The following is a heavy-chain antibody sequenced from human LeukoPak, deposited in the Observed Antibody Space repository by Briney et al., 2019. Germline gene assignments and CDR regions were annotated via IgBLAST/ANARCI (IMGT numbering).Heavy chain of an antibody. CDR2: IIPILGTA. Sequence: ASVKVSCKASGGTLSSYAISWVRQAPGQGLEWMGGIIPILGTANYAQKFQGRVTITTDESTSTAYMELSSLRSEDTAVYYCARDNNSWFGELGVFDYWGQGTLVTVSS. J-gene: IGHJ4*02. V-gene: IGHV1-69*05. D-gene: IGHD3-10*01. CDR3: ARDNNSWFGELGVFDY. CDR1: GGTLSSYA.